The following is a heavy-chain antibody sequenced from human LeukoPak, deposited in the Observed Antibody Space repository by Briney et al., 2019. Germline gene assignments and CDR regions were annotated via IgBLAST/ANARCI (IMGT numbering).Heavy chain of an antibody. V-gene: IGHV4-39*07. Sequence: SETLSLTFTVSGGSISSSSYYWGWIRQPPGKGLEWMGSIYYSGSTYYNPSLKSRGTISVDTSKNQFSLKLSSVTAADTAVYYWAREGVGGAPDKGGRGPLVTVSS. J-gene: IGHJ4*02. CDR3: AREGVGGAPDK. CDR1: GGSISSSSYY. CDR2: IYYSGST. D-gene: IGHD1-26*01.